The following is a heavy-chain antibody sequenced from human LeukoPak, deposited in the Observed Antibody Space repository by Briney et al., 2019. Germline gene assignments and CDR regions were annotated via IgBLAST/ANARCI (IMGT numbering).Heavy chain of an antibody. CDR2: ISSSSSYI. Sequence: KSGGSLRLSCAASGFTFSSYSMNWVRQAPGKGLEWVSSISSSSSYIYYAESLKGRFTISRDNARNSLYLQMNSLRADDTAVYYCARLLEPATGYYMDVWGKGTTVTISS. J-gene: IGHJ6*03. V-gene: IGHV3-21*01. CDR1: GFTFSSYS. CDR3: ARLLEPATGYYMDV. D-gene: IGHD5-24*01.